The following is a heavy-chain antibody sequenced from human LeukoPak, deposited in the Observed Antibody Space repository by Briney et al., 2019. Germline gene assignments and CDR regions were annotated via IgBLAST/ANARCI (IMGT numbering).Heavy chain of an antibody. CDR3: ARYKGYSGSYYRSPGYYGMDV. D-gene: IGHD1-26*01. CDR1: GYTFTSYD. Sequence: ASVKVSCKASGYTFTSYDINWVRQATGQGLEWMGWMNPNSGNTGYAQKFQGRVTMTRNTSISTAYMELSSLRSEDTAVYYCARYKGYSGSYYRSPGYYGMDVWGQGTTVTVSS. CDR2: MNPNSGNT. J-gene: IGHJ6*02. V-gene: IGHV1-8*01.